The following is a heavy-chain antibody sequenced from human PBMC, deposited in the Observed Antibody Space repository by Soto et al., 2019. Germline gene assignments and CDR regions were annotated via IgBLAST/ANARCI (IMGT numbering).Heavy chain of an antibody. V-gene: IGHV1-2*04. CDR2: INPNSGGT. D-gene: IGHD3-3*01. J-gene: IGHJ5*02. CDR3: ARGRFLEWLFPNRFDP. Sequence: ASVKVSCKASGYTFTGYYMHWVRQAPGQGLEWMGWINPNSGGTNYAQKFQGWVTMTRDTSISTAYMELSRLRSDDTAVYYCARGRFLEWLFPNRFDPWGQGTLVTVSS. CDR1: GYTFTGYY.